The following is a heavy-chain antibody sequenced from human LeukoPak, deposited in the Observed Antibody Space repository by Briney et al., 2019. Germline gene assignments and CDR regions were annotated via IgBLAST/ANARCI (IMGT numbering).Heavy chain of an antibody. CDR1: GFTFSSYG. CDR3: AVSPPIEGVWHYFNY. J-gene: IGHJ4*02. Sequence: GGSLRLSCAASGFTFSSYGMSWVRQAPGKGLEWVSAISGSGGSTYYADSVRGRFTISRDNSKNTLFLQMNCLRAEDTAVYYCAVSPPIEGVWHYFNYWGQGTLVTVSS. CDR2: ISGSGGST. V-gene: IGHV3-23*01. D-gene: IGHD2-15*01.